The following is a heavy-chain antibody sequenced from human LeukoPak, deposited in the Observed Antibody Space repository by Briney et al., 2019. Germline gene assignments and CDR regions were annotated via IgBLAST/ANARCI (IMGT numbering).Heavy chain of an antibody. D-gene: IGHD5-12*01. CDR3: ASSDGLPPRSDSSYDVFDY. CDR1: TASIFSGNW. V-gene: IGHV4-4*02. J-gene: IGHJ4*02. CDR2: PYHSGRH. Sequence: SGTLSLTWAVSTASIFSGNWGSWVRQPPGKGREWIGEPYHSGRHKHNPSLNSRVTISLVKSKNQFSLNLSSVTAAVTALDYCASSDGLPPRSDSSYDVFDYWGQGTLVTVSS.